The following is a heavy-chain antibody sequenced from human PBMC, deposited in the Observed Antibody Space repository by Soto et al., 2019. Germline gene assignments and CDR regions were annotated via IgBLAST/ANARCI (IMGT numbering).Heavy chain of an antibody. CDR2: IYWDDDK. V-gene: IGHV2-5*02. CDR1: GLSLSTNGVG. D-gene: IGHD5-18*01. J-gene: IGHJ4*02. CDR3: AHIRYSYGSFDY. Sequence: QITLKESGPTLVKPTQTLTLTCTFSGLSLSTNGVGVGCIRHPPGKALECLAIIYWDDDKHYSPSLKSRLTIAKDTSKNQVVRTMTNLDPVDKATYFCAHIRYSYGSFDYWGQGTLVTVSS.